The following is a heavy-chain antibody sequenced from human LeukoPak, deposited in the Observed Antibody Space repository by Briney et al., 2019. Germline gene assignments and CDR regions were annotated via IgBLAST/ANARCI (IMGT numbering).Heavy chain of an antibody. V-gene: IGHV3-48*01. J-gene: IGHJ4*02. Sequence: GGSLRLSCAASGFTFNTYTMNWVRQAPGKGLEWVSYISGSSGIIDYADSVRGRFTISRDNAKNSLYLQMNSLRAEDTAVYYCARALTGGPRIAAAGTYGYWGQGTLVTVSS. CDR3: ARALTGGPRIAAAGTYGY. CDR1: GFTFNTYT. D-gene: IGHD6-13*01. CDR2: ISGSSGII.